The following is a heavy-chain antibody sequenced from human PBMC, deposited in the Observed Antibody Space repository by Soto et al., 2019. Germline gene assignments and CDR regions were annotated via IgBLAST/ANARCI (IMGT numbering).Heavy chain of an antibody. V-gene: IGHV3-33*01. CDR1: GFTFSSYG. D-gene: IGHD2-2*01. CDR2: IWYDGSNK. CDR3: ARGGYHAGGAFDI. J-gene: IGHJ3*02. Sequence: GGSLRLSCAASGFTFSSYGMHWVRQAPGKGLEWVAVIWYDGSNKYYADSVKGRFTISRDNSKNTLYLQMNSLRAEDTAVFYCARGGYHAGGAFDIWGKGTWVPVPS.